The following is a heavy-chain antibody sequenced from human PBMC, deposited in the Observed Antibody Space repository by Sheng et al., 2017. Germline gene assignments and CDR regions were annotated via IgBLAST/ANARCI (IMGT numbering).Heavy chain of an antibody. J-gene: IGHJ4*02. CDR2: IHYSGDT. CDR1: GDSISRYY. V-gene: IGHV4-59*01. Sequence: QVQLQESGPGLVKPSETLSLTCTVSGDSISRYYWSWIRQFPGKGLEWIGYIHYSGDTNYNPSLKSRVTISGDTSKNQFSLNLTSVVPADTAVYYCARDRNYDSRGSFDFWGQGTLVTVSS. D-gene: IGHD3-22*01. CDR3: ARDRNYDSRGSFDF.